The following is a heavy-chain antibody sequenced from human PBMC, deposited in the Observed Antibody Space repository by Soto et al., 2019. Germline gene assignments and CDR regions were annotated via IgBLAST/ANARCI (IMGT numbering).Heavy chain of an antibody. CDR1: GYGFTTRA. J-gene: IGHJ6*02. Sequence: QVQLVQSGPEVKEPGASVKVSCKSSGYGFTTRAVNWVRQAPGYGLEWMGWVKAANGNTRYSQKFQGRLSISSSTFANTSYLELTAFSLEDTAVYFCAGERVPPNVREPFFYALVVCGQGTTVIVSS. D-gene: IGHD2-2*01. CDR2: VKAANGNT. V-gene: IGHV1-3*01. CDR3: AGERVPPNVREPFFYALVV.